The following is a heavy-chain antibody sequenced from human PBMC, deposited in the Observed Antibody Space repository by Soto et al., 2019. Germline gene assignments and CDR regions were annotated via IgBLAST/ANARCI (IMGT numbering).Heavy chain of an antibody. CDR1: GGSLSSNY. CDR2: VYFSGNT. V-gene: IGHV4-59*01. CDR3: GSVRPSGYVLS. Sequence: SETLSLTCTVSGGSLSSNYWTWIRQSPGKGLEWIGYVYFSGNTNYNPSLKSRVSISIDTSKNQFSLRLASVTAADTAFYYCGSVRPSGYVLSWGQGTLVTV. D-gene: IGHD6-25*01. J-gene: IGHJ5*02.